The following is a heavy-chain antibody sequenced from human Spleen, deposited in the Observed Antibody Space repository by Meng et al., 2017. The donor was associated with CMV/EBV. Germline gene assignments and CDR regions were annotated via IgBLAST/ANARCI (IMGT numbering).Heavy chain of an antibody. CDR3: ARDRIGAFKFAP. Sequence: SETLSLTCSVSGGPISSGSYYWGWIRQSPGKGLEWIASFHFSGRTYYSPSLESRVTMSLDTSKNHFSLSLTSVTAADTAVYYCARDRIGAFKFAPWGQGTLVTVSS. V-gene: IGHV4-39*07. CDR1: GGPISSGSYY. CDR2: FHFSGRT. D-gene: IGHD5-12*01. J-gene: IGHJ5*02.